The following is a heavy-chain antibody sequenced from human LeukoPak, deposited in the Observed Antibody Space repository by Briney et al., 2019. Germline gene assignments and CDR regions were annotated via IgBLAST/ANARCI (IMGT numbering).Heavy chain of an antibody. CDR2: ISGTSGTA. J-gene: IGHJ5*02. V-gene: IGHV3-23*01. D-gene: IGHD1-1*01. CDR1: GFTFNSYA. CDR3: VRVQPDNNDEYNWFDP. Sequence: GSLRLSCAASGFTFNSYAMTWVRQGAGRGLEWVSTISGTSGTASYADSVEGRFSISRDDSKNTVYLQMTSLRVEDTAVYFCVRVQPDNNDEYNWFDPWGQGTQVTVSS.